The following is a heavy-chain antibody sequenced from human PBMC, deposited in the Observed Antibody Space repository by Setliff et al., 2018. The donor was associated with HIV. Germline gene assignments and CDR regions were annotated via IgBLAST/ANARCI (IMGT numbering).Heavy chain of an antibody. V-gene: IGHV4-4*07. CDR1: GGSIGGFY. D-gene: IGHD3-10*01. CDR3: ARTLSTMVKTDGYYDYYYMDV. Sequence: SETLSLTCTVSGGSIGGFYWNWIRQSAGKGLQWIGRIYDTGSTKYNPSLKSRLTMSLDTSKNQFSLNLDSVTAADTAVFYCARTLSTMVKTDGYYDYYYMDVWGKGTTVTVSS. CDR2: IYDTGST. J-gene: IGHJ6*03.